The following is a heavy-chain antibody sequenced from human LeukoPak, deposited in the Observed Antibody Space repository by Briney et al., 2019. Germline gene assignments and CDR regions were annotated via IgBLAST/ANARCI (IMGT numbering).Heavy chain of an antibody. CDR1: GFTFSSYV. V-gene: IGHV3-23*01. Sequence: GGSLRLSRAASGFTFSSYVMSWVRQAPGKGLEWVSAISGSGSNTYYADSVKGRFTISRDNSKNTLYVQMNSLRAEDTAVYYCAKDVMVIIVSGAFDIWGHGTMVTVSS. CDR3: AKDVMVIIVSGAFDI. CDR2: ISGSGSNT. D-gene: IGHD3-3*01. J-gene: IGHJ3*02.